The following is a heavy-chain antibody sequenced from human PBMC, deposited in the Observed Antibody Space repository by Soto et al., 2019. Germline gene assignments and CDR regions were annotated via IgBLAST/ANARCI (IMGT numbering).Heavy chain of an antibody. J-gene: IGHJ2*01. CDR1: GYTFTSYA. V-gene: IGHV1-3*01. CDR3: ARAGVATTYWYFDL. D-gene: IGHD5-12*01. Sequence: QVQLVQSGAEVKKPGASVKVSCKASGYTFTSYAMHWVRQAPGQRLEWMGWINAGNGNTKYSQKFQGRVTSTRDTSASTAYMELSSLRSEDTAVYYCARAGVATTYWYFDLWGRGTLVTVSS. CDR2: INAGNGNT.